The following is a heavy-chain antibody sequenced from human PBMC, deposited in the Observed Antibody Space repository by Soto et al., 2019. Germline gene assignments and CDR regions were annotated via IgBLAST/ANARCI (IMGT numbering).Heavy chain of an antibody. Sequence: QVQLEQSGAEVKKPGSSVKVSCKAYGGTFSNYAVSWVRQAPGQGLEWMGGIIPLIGTTTYAQKFQGRVTIPADESTTSAYMDLSSLRSEDTAMYYCARAHDAYYDIMIGPVHGMDVWGQGTTVIVSS. V-gene: IGHV1-69*12. J-gene: IGHJ6*02. D-gene: IGHD3-9*01. CDR2: IIPLIGTT. CDR1: GGTFSNYA. CDR3: ARAHDAYYDIMIGPVHGMDV.